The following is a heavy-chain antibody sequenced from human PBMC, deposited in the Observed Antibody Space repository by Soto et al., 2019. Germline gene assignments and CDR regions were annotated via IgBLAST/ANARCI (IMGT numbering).Heavy chain of an antibody. Sequence: GGSLRLSCAASGFTFSSYAMSWVRQAPGKGLEWVSAITGSGGRTYYADSVKGRFTISRDNSQGVLFLQMDSLTVDDSGIYFCARGGVYWGQGVPVTVSS. CDR2: ITGSGGRT. D-gene: IGHD2-8*01. J-gene: IGHJ4*02. V-gene: IGHV3-23*01. CDR1: GFTFSSYA. CDR3: ARGGVY.